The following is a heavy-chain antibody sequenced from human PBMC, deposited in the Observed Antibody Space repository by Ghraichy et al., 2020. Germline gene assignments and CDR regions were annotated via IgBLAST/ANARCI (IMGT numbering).Heavy chain of an antibody. CDR1: GGSFSGYY. CDR3: ARGEMGGYCSGGSCYSLDAFDI. Sequence: SETLSLTCAVYGGSFSGYYWSWIRQPPGKGLEWIGEINHSGSTNYNPSLKSRVTISVDTSKNQFSLKLSSVTAADTAVYYCARGEMGGYCSGGSCYSLDAFDIWGQGTMVTVSS. V-gene: IGHV4-34*01. D-gene: IGHD2-15*01. J-gene: IGHJ3*02. CDR2: INHSGST.